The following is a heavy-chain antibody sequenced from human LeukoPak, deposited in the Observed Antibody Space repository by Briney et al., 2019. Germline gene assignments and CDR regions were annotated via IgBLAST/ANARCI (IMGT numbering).Heavy chain of an antibody. D-gene: IGHD6-6*01. Sequence: SETLSLTCSVSGYSIGSGYDWAWIRQPPGKGLEWIGSINYSGRPYYNPSLKSRVTISVDTSKNQFSLKLSSVTAADTAVYYCARGGRIAARLRGHYYYMDVWGKGTTVTVSS. V-gene: IGHV4-38-2*02. CDR3: ARGGRIAARLRGHYYYMDV. CDR1: GYSIGSGYD. J-gene: IGHJ6*03. CDR2: INYSGRP.